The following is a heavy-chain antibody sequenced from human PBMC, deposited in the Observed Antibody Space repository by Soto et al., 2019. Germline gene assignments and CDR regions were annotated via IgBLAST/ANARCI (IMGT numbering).Heavy chain of an antibody. CDR2: IYYSGST. J-gene: IGHJ4*02. CDR1: GGSISSGGYY. Sequence: QVQLQESGPGLVKPSQTLSLTCTVSGGSISSGGYYWSWIRQHPGKGLEWIGYIYYSGSTYYNPSLKSRVTISVDTSKNQFSLKLSSVTAADTAVYYCARGGDSYGYECLDFWGQGTLVTVSS. CDR3: ARGGDSYGYECLDF. D-gene: IGHD5-18*01. V-gene: IGHV4-31*03.